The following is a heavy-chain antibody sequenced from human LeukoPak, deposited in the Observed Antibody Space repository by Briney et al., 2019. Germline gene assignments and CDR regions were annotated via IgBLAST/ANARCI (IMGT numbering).Heavy chain of an antibody. CDR1: GYTFTSYG. J-gene: IGHJ2*01. Sequence: ASVKVSCKASGYTFTSYGISWVRQAPGEGLEWMGWISAYNGNTNYAQKLQGRVTMTTDTSTSTAYMELRSLRSDDTAMYYCAREGEGEDGTGHHNWYFDLWGRGTLVTVSS. D-gene: IGHD2-8*02. CDR2: ISAYNGNT. V-gene: IGHV1-18*01. CDR3: AREGEGEDGTGHHNWYFDL.